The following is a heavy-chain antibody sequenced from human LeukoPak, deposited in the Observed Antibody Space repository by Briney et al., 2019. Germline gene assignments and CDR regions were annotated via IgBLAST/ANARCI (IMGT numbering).Heavy chain of an antibody. V-gene: IGHV6-1*01. Sequence: SQTLSLTCAISGDSVSSKTATWNWMRQSPALGLEGLIKTYFKSKWYYDNAMSVKGRVNINPDTSKHHFSLHLDSVTPEDTAVYYCARDHWYDILSFDYWGQGTLVTVSS. J-gene: IGHJ4*02. D-gene: IGHD3-9*01. CDR2: TYFKSKWYY. CDR3: ARDHWYDILSFDY. CDR1: GDSVSSKTAT.